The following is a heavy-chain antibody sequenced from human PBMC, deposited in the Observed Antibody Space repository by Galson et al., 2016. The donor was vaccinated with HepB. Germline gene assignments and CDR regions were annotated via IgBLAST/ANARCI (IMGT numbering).Heavy chain of an antibody. V-gene: IGHV1-46*01. J-gene: IGHJ4*02. Sequence: SVKVSCKASGYTFTTYYMHWVRQAPGQGLEWMGIITPGGGSTSYAQKFQGRITVTRDTSTSTVYMELSSLISEDTAVYYCAREGYNSGWYYWGQGTLVTVSS. CDR3: AREGYNSGWYY. D-gene: IGHD6-19*01. CDR1: GYTFTTYY. CDR2: ITPGGGST.